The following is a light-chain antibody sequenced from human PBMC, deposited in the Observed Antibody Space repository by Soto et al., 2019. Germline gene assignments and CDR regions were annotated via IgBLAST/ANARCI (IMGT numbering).Light chain of an antibody. J-gene: IGKJ3*01. CDR2: AAS. CDR3: QQLYSYPFT. Sequence: DIQLTQSRSFLSASVGDRVTITCRASQGISSHLAWYQQKPGKAPELLIYAASTLQSGVPSRFSGSGSGTEFTLTISSLQPEDFATYYCQQLYSYPFTFGPGTKVDIK. CDR1: QGISSH. V-gene: IGKV1-9*01.